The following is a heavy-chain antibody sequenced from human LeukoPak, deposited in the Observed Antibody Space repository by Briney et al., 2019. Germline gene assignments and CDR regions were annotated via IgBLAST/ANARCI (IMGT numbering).Heavy chain of an antibody. V-gene: IGHV4-39*07. D-gene: IGHD3-10*01. J-gene: IGHJ4*02. Sequence: PSETLSLTCTVSGGSISSSSYYWGWIRQPPGKGLEWIGSIYYSGSTYYNPSLKSRVTISVDTSKNQFSLKLSSVTAADTAVYYCARDPMVRGTMYYFDYWGQGTLVTVSS. CDR2: IYYSGST. CDR3: ARDPMVRGTMYYFDY. CDR1: GGSISSSSYY.